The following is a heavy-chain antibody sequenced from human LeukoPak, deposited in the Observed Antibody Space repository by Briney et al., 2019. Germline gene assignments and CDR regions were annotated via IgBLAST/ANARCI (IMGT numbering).Heavy chain of an antibody. J-gene: IGHJ4*02. Sequence: GGSLRLSCAASGFTFSSYAMHWVRQAPGKGLEWVAVISYDGSNKYYADSVKGRFTISRDNSKNTLYLQMNSLRAEDTAVYYCAREQPTYYYDSSGYPSDYWGQGTLVTVSS. CDR1: GFTFSSYA. V-gene: IGHV3-30*04. CDR3: AREQPTYYYDSSGYPSDY. CDR2: ISYDGSNK. D-gene: IGHD3-22*01.